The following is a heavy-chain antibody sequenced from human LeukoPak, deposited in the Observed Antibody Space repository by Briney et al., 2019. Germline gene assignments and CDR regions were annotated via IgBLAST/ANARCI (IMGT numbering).Heavy chain of an antibody. D-gene: IGHD2-2*02. V-gene: IGHV4-59*01. J-gene: IGHJ3*02. CDR3: ARVVTRVPAAIRDAFDI. CDR1: GGSISSYY. CDR2: IYYSGST. Sequence: SETLSLTCTVSGGSISSYYWSWIRQPPGKGLEWIGYIYYSGSTDYNPSLKSRVTISVDTSKNQFSLKLSSVTAADTAVYYCARVVTRVPAAIRDAFDIWGQGTMVTVSS.